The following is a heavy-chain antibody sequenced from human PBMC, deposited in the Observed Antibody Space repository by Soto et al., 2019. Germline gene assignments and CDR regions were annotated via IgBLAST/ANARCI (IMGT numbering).Heavy chain of an antibody. CDR3: SKWSGFGDA. CDR2: ISDSGGNT. Sequence: EVQLTESGGGLVQPGGSLRLSCAASGFTFSSYSMTWVRQAPGKGLEWVSGISDSGGNTWYADSVKGRFTISRDNSKNTLFLQMNSPRAEDTAVYFCSKWSGFGDAWGQGTLVTVSS. CDR1: GFTFSSYS. D-gene: IGHD3-10*01. J-gene: IGHJ5*02. V-gene: IGHV3-23*01.